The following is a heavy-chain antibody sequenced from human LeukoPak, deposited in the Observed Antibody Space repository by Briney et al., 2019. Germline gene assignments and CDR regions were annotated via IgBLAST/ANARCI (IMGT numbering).Heavy chain of an antibody. Sequence: PSETLSLTCTVSGGSISSSSYYWGWIRQPPGKGLEWIGSIYYSGSTYYNPSLKSRVTISVDTSKNQFSLKLSSVTAADTAVYYCARAERGYSYGPLYYFDYWGQGTLVTVSS. D-gene: IGHD5-18*01. CDR2: IYYSGST. CDR1: GGSISSSSYY. V-gene: IGHV4-39*07. CDR3: ARAERGYSYGPLYYFDY. J-gene: IGHJ4*02.